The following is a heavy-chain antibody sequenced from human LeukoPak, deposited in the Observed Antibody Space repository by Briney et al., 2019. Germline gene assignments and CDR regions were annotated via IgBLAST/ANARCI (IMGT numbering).Heavy chain of an antibody. D-gene: IGHD1-14*01. CDR3: AGGPQSEH. J-gene: IGHJ4*02. CDR2: ITGSGGAST. V-gene: IGHV3-23*01. CDR1: GFTFNTYA. Sequence: PGGSLRLSCAASGFTFNTYAMSWVRQAPGKGLGWVSAITGSGGASTYYADSVKGRFTISRDDSKYTLYLQMSSLRGEDTAVYYCAGGPQSEHWGQGTLVTVSS.